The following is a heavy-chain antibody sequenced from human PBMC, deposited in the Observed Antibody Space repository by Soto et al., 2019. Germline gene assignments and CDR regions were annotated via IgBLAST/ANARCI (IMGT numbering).Heavy chain of an antibody. CDR3: AIAEHCSGGSCYEGGYFDY. V-gene: IGHV1-18*01. J-gene: IGHJ4*02. CDR1: GYTFTSYG. CDR2: ISAYNGNT. D-gene: IGHD2-15*01. Sequence: QVPLVQSGAEVKKPAASVKVSCKASGYTFTSYGISWVRKAPGQGLEWMGWISAYNGNTNYAQKLQGRVTMTTDTSTSTTYMELRSLRSDDTAVYYCAIAEHCSGGSCYEGGYFDYWGQGTLVTVSS.